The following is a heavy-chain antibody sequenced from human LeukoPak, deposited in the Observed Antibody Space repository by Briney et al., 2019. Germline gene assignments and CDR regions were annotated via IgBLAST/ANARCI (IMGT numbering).Heavy chain of an antibody. D-gene: IGHD3-16*01. J-gene: IGHJ6*02. CDR3: ARLRSYYGGMDV. Sequence: SETLSLTCTVSGGSISSSSYYWGWIRQPPGKGLEWSGIIYYSGSTYYNPSLKSRVTISVDTSKNQFSLKLTSVTAADTAVYYCARLRSYYGGMDVWGQGTTVTVSS. V-gene: IGHV4-39*01. CDR2: IYYSGST. CDR1: GGSISSSSYY.